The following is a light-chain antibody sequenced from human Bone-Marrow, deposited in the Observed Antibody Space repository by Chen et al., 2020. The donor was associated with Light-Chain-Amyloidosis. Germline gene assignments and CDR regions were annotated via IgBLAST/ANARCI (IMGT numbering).Light chain of an antibody. J-gene: IGLJ3*02. CDR1: NIGATS. Sequence: SYVLTQPSSVSVAPGQTATLACGGNNIGATSVHWYQQTPGQAPLLVVYDDSDRPSGIPERLSGSNSGNTATLTISRVEAGDEAGYCCQVWDRSSDRPVFGGGTKLTVL. V-gene: IGLV3-21*02. CDR3: QVWDRSSDRPV. CDR2: DDS.